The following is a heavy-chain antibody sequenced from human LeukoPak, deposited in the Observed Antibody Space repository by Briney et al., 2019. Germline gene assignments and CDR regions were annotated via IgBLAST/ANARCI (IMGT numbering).Heavy chain of an antibody. Sequence: PSETLSLTCSVSGVSISTYYWSWLRQPPGKGLGWMGYIHCTGSTNYNPSPKSRVTISVDTSKRQLSLMLRSVTAADTAVYYCARDIYGSGHGWFDVWGQGTLVTVSS. CDR2: IHCTGST. D-gene: IGHD3-10*01. CDR3: ARDIYGSGHGWFDV. V-gene: IGHV4-59*01. J-gene: IGHJ5*02. CDR1: GVSISTYY.